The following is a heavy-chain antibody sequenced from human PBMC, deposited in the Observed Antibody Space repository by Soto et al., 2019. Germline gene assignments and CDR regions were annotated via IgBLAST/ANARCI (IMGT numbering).Heavy chain of an antibody. CDR2: ISSTTNYI. CDR1: GFTFTRYS. V-gene: IGHV3-21*06. Sequence: PGGSLRLSCASSGFTFTRYSMNWVLQAPVKGLGWVSSISSTTNYIYYGDSMKGRFTISRDNAKNSLYLEMNSLRAEDTAVYYCARESEDLTSNFDYWGQGTLVTVSS. J-gene: IGHJ4*02. CDR3: ARESEDLTSNFDY.